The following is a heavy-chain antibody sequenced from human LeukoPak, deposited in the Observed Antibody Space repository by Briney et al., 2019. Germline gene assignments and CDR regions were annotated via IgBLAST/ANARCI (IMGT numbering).Heavy chain of an antibody. CDR2: INPSGGST. J-gene: IGHJ4*02. Sequence: ASVKVSCKASGYTFTRHYMHWVRQAPGQGLEWMGIINPSGGSTTYAQKFQGRVTMTRDTSTSTVYMELSSLRSEDTAVYYCAKDIEKDYGYFDYWGQGTLVTVSS. CDR1: GYTFTRHY. CDR3: AKDIEKDYGYFDY. V-gene: IGHV1-46*01. D-gene: IGHD4/OR15-4a*01.